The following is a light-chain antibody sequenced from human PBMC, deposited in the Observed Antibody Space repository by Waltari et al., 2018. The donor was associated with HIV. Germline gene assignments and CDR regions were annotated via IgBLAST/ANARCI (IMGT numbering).Light chain of an antibody. CDR3: QSYDSSLSGWV. J-gene: IGLJ3*02. V-gene: IGLV1-40*01. CDR2: GNY. CDR1: SSNIGAGYD. Sequence: QSVLTQPPSVSGAPGQRVTISCTGSSSNIGAGYDIHWYQQLPGTAPKLLIYGNYNRPSGAPDRFPGAKSGTSASLAIPGLQAEDEADYYGQSYDSSLSGWVFGGGTKLTVL.